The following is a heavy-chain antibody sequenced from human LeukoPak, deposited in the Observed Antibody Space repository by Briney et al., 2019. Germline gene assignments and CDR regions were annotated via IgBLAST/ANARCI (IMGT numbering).Heavy chain of an antibody. CDR3: ARVGYSGYEALYYFDY. CDR1: GDSIGTYY. D-gene: IGHD5-12*01. J-gene: IGHJ4*02. Sequence: SETLSLTCTVSGDSIGTYYWSWIRQPPGKGWGGFGYIFYTGSTNYNPSLKSRVTISVDTSRNQFSLKLSSVTAADTAVYYCARVGYSGYEALYYFDYWGQGTLVTVSS. V-gene: IGHV4-59*01. CDR2: IFYTGST.